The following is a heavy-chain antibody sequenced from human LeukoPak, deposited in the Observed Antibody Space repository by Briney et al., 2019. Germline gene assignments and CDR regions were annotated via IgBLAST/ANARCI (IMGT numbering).Heavy chain of an antibody. J-gene: IGHJ4*02. D-gene: IGHD5-12*01. CDR3: AKDPDSVATPVGYFDY. CDR2: ISGSGGST. Sequence: PGGSLRLSCAASGFTFSSYAMSWVRQAPGKGLEWVSAISGSGGSTYYADSVKGRFAISRDNSKNTLYLQMNSLRAEDTAVYYCAKDPDSVATPVGYFDYWGQGTLVTVSS. V-gene: IGHV3-23*01. CDR1: GFTFSSYA.